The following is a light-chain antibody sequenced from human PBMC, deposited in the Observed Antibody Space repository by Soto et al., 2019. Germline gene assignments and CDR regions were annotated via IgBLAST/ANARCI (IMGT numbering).Light chain of an antibody. CDR3: CSYAGSSTFV. Sequence: QSVLTQPASVSGSPGQSITISCTGTSIDVGSYNLVSWYQQHPGKAPKLMIYEGSKRPSGISNRFSGSKSGNTASLTISGLQSEDEADYYCCSYAGSSTFVFGTGTKVTV. J-gene: IGLJ1*01. CDR1: SIDVGSYNL. CDR2: EGS. V-gene: IGLV2-23*01.